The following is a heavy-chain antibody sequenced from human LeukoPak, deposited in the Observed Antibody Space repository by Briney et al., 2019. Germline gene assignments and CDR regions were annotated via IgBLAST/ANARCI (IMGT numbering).Heavy chain of an antibody. Sequence: ASVKVSCKVSGYTLTELSMHWVRQAPGKGLEWMGGFDPEDGETIYAQKFQGRVTMTEDTSTDTAYMELSSLRSEDTAVYYCATGGAAAGRFYYYYMDVWGKGTTVTVSS. J-gene: IGHJ6*03. CDR2: FDPEDGET. CDR3: ATGGAAAGRFYYYYMDV. CDR1: GYTLTELS. D-gene: IGHD6-13*01. V-gene: IGHV1-24*01.